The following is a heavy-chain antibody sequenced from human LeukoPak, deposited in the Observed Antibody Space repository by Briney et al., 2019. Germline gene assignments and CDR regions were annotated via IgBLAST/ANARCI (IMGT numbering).Heavy chain of an antibody. V-gene: IGHV1-18*01. CDR2: ISAYNGNT. Sequence: GGSVTVSCTASGYTFTSYGISWVRQAPGQGLEWMGWISAYNGNTNYAQKLQGRVTMTTDTSTSTAYMELRSLRSGDTAVYYCAGVEAGIAEDYWGQGTLVTVSS. J-gene: IGHJ4*02. CDR3: AGVEAGIAEDY. CDR1: GYTFTSYG. D-gene: IGHD6-13*01.